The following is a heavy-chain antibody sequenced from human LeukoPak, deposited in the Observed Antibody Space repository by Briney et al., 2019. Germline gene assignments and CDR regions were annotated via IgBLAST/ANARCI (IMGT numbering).Heavy chain of an antibody. V-gene: IGHV3-11*01. J-gene: IGHJ6*02. D-gene: IGHD2-8*01. CDR3: ALGTINKDFYFGMDV. Sequence: GGSLRLPCAASGFTFSGYYMTWLRQAPGKGLEWLSYISNSGSTVFYADSVKGRFTVSRDNAKRSLYLQIESLRDDDTAVYHCALGTINKDFYFGMDVWGQGTTVTVSS. CDR1: GFTFSGYY. CDR2: ISNSGSTV.